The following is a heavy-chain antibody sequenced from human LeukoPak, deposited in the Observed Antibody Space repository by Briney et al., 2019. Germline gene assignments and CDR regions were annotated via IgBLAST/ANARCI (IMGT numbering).Heavy chain of an antibody. V-gene: IGHV4-30-4*01. J-gene: IGHJ5*02. D-gene: IGHD3-22*01. Sequence: PSQTLSLTCTVSGGSISSGDYYWSWIRQPPGKGLEWIGYIYYSGSTYYNPSLKSRVTISVDTSKNQFSLKLSSVTAADTAVYYCARHPNPRAYYYDSSGYYAWFDPWGQGTLVTVSS. CDR1: GGSISSGDYY. CDR2: IYYSGST. CDR3: ARHPNPRAYYYDSSGYYAWFDP.